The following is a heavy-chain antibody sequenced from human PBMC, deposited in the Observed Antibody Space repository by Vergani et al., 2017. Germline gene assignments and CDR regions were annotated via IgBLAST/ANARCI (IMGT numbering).Heavy chain of an antibody. J-gene: IGHJ6*03. Sequence: QVQLPESGPGLVKPSETLSLTCTVSGGSISSYYWSWIRQPPGKGLEWIGYIYYSGSTNYNPSLKSRVTIAVDTSKNQFSLKLSSVTAADTAGYYCARRSYYYGSGSYFYYYYYMDVWGKGTTVTVSS. CDR2: IYYSGST. V-gene: IGHV4-59*01. CDR1: GGSISSYY. CDR3: ARRSYYYGSGSYFYYYYYMDV. D-gene: IGHD3-10*01.